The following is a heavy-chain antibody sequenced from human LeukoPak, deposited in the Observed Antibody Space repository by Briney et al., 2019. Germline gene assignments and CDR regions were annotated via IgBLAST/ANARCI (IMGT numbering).Heavy chain of an antibody. J-gene: IGHJ4*02. CDR3: ARAPRVGATSSDY. D-gene: IGHD1-26*01. CDR2: TGWNSGSI. V-gene: IGHV3-9*01. Sequence: PGGSLRLSCAASGFTFDDYAMHWDRQAPGTGLEWVSGTGWNSGSIGYADSVQGRFTFSRDNAKKSLYLQMNSLRAEDTAVYYCARAPRVGATSSDYWGQGTLVTVSS. CDR1: GFTFDDYA.